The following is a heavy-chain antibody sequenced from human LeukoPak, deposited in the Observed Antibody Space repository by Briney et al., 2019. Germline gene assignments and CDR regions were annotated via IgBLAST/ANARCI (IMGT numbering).Heavy chain of an antibody. CDR2: IYYSGST. J-gene: IGHJ4*02. V-gene: IGHV4-59*01. CDR3: ARSMDTSGFWSGYYSAQYFDY. D-gene: IGHD3-3*01. CDR1: GGSISSYY. Sequence: SETLSLTCTVSGGSISSYYWSWIRQPPGKGLEWIGYIYYSGSTNYNPSLKSRVTISVDTSKNQFSLKLSSVTAADTAVYYCARSMDTSGFWSGYYSAQYFDYWGQGTLATVSS.